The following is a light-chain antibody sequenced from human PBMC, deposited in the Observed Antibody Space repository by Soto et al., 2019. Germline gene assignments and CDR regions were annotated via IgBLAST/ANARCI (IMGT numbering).Light chain of an antibody. V-gene: IGKV3-20*01. CDR1: QSVSDMY. J-gene: IGKJ3*01. CDR2: AS. Sequence: EIVLTQSAGILSLSPGERATLSYRASQSVSDMYLAWYQQKPGQAPRLLIYASNRATGIPDRFSGSGSGTDFTLTISRLEPEDFAVYYCQHYGTSALFGPGTKVEIK. CDR3: QHYGTSAL.